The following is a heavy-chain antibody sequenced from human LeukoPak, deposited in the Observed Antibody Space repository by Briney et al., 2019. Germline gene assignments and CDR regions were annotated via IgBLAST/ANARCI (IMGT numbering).Heavy chain of an antibody. D-gene: IGHD5-18*01. CDR1: GGSISKSTYN. Sequence: PSETLSLTCTVSGGSISKSTYNWGWIRQPPGKGLEWIGTISDSGNTYSSPSLRSRVTISVDTSMNQFSLKLSSVTAADTAMYYCAGSGYSSGYLFDYWGQGTLVTVSS. V-gene: IGHV4-39*07. CDR3: AGSGYSSGYLFDY. J-gene: IGHJ4*02. CDR2: ISDSGNT.